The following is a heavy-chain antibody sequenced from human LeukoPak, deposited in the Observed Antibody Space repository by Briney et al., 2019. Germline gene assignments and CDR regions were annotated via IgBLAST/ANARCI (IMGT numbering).Heavy chain of an antibody. D-gene: IGHD3-22*01. J-gene: IGHJ4*02. CDR1: GYTFTRYD. CDR2: MNLSSGNT. CDR3: ARCDSSGYYGTPFDY. Sequence: RASVTVSCTASGYTFTRYDINWVRQAAGQGLEWMGWMNLSSGNTGYAQKFQGRVTMTRDTSISTAYMELSGLRSDDTAVYYCARCDSSGYYGTPFDYWGQGTLVTVSS. V-gene: IGHV1-8*01.